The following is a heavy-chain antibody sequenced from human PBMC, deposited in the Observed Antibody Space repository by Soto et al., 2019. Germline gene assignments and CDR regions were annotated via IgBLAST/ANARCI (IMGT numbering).Heavy chain of an antibody. Sequence: QVQLQQWGAGLLRPSETLSLTCAFYGGSFDDFYWSWVRQSPGKGLGWVGELSHDGGTNYSPSLASRVSISVDTSKNQFSLHLRSVTAADTGLYYCARGQLVWYGDLTPYHRDMDVWGQGTTVTVSS. CDR2: LSHDGGT. CDR1: GGSFDDFY. CDR3: ARGQLVWYGDLTPYHRDMDV. V-gene: IGHV4-34*02. D-gene: IGHD3-10*01. J-gene: IGHJ6*02.